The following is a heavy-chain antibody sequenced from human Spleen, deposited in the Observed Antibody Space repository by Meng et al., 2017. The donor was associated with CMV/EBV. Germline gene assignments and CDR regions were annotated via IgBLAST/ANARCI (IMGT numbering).Heavy chain of an antibody. CDR2: IYSGGSST. D-gene: IGHD3-10*01. CDR3: ALFYGSGSYHNWFDP. V-gene: IGHV3-23*03. CDR1: GFTFSSYA. J-gene: IGHJ5*02. Sequence: GESLKISCAASGFTFSSYAMSWVRQAPGKGLEWVSVIYSGGSSTYYADSVKGRFTISRDNSKNTLYLQMNSLRAEDTAVYYSALFYGSGSYHNWFDPWGQGTLVTVSS.